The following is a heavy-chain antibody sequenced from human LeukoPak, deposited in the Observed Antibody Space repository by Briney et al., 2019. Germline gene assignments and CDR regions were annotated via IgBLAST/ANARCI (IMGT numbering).Heavy chain of an antibody. CDR2: INKDGSEK. CDR3: ARGHYYDFSWGAFDI. V-gene: IGHV3-7*01. D-gene: IGHD3-3*01. Sequence: PGGSLRLSCSASGFTFSNHWMNWVRQAPGKGLEWVANINKDGSEKNYVDSVKGRFTISRDNAKNSLYLQMNYLRPEDTAVYYCARGHYYDFSWGAFDIWGQGTMVTVSS. J-gene: IGHJ3*02. CDR1: GFTFSNHW.